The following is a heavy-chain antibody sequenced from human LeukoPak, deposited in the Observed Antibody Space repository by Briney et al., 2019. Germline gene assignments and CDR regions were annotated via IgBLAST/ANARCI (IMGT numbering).Heavy chain of an antibody. Sequence: GGSLRLSCAASGFTFSSYAMSWVRQAPGKGLEWVGRIKSKTGGGTTDYAAPVKGRFTVSRDDSKNTLYLQMNSLKTEDTAVYYCTTEPPGSGWYYFDYWGQGTLVTVSS. D-gene: IGHD6-19*01. CDR1: GFTFSSYA. J-gene: IGHJ4*02. CDR3: TTEPPGSGWYYFDY. CDR2: IKSKTGGGTT. V-gene: IGHV3-15*01.